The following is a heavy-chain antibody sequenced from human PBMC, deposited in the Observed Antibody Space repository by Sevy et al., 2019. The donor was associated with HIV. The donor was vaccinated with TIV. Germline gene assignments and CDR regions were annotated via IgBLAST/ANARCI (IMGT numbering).Heavy chain of an antibody. V-gene: IGHV1-18*01. J-gene: IGHJ4*02. CDR2: ISPYTGDT. CDR3: ARDKPQGVVVLPGAMWGGVDY. D-gene: IGHD2-2*01. Sequence: ASLKVSCRASGYTFRSYGISWVRQAPGQGLEWMGWISPYTGDTDFAQKVQGRISMTSDTSTSTAYMELRSLRSDDTVVYYCARDKPQGVVVLPGAMWGGVDYWGQGTLVTVSS. CDR1: GYTFRSYG.